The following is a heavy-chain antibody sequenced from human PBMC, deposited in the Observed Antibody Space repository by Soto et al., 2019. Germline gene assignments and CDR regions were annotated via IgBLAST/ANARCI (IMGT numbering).Heavy chain of an antibody. CDR1: GGTFSSYA. CDR2: IIPIFGTA. D-gene: IGHD2-15*01. J-gene: IGHJ3*02. CDR3: AQRGEHCSGGSCYSVAFDI. V-gene: IGHV1-69*06. Sequence: VKVSCKASGGTFSSYAISWVRQGPGQGLEWMGGIIPIFGTANYAQKFQGRVTISADKSTSTAYMERSRLRSADTAVYYCAQRGEHCSGGSCYSVAFDIWAQGAMVPV.